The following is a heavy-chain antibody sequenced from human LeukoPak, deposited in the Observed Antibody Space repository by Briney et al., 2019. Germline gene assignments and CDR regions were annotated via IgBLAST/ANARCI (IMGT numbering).Heavy chain of an antibody. J-gene: IGHJ4*02. CDR2: IKQDGSEK. V-gene: IGHV3-7*04. D-gene: IGHD6-19*01. Sequence: WXRQAPGXXXEXVANIKQDGSEKYYVDSVEGRFTISRDNAKNSLYLQMNNLRAEDTAVYYCAGGSGWLIDYWGQGTLVTVSS. CDR3: AGGSGWLIDY.